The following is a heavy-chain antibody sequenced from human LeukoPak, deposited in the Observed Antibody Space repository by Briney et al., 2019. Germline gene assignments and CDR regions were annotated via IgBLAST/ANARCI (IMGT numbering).Heavy chain of an antibody. CDR1: GYAFTGYY. V-gene: IGHV1-2*04. D-gene: IGHD3-3*01. Sequence: ASVKVPCKASGYAFTGYYMHWVRQAPGQGLEWMGWINPNSGGTNYAQKFQGWVTMTRDTSISTAYMELSRLRSDDTAVYYCARVDGAYYDFWSGYQTVTYFDYWGQGTLVTVSS. J-gene: IGHJ4*02. CDR3: ARVDGAYYDFWSGYQTVTYFDY. CDR2: INPNSGGT.